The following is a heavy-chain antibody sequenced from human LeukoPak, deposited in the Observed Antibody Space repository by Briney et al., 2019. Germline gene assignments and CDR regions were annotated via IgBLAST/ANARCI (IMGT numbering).Heavy chain of an antibody. CDR2: IYYSGIT. CDR1: GGSISSYY. D-gene: IGHD3-10*01. Sequence: PSETLSLTCTVSGGSISSYYWSWIRQPPGKGLEWIGYIYYSGITDYNPSLKSRVTISVDTSKNQFSLKLSSVTAADTAVYYCARLSPFLVRSYFFDYWRQGTLVPLSS. J-gene: IGHJ4*02. V-gene: IGHV4-59*08. CDR3: ARLSPFLVRSYFFDY.